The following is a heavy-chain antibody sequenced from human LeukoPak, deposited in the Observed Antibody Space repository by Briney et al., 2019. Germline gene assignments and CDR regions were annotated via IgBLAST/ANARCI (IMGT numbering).Heavy chain of an antibody. J-gene: IGHJ4*02. D-gene: IGHD3-22*01. V-gene: IGHV4-39*07. CDR3: ARDRYYYDSSGYYYLDY. Sequence: PSETLSLTCTVSGGSISSTVYYWAWIRQPPGKGLEWIGSISYSGSTYYSPSLKSRVTISVDTSKKQFSLKLSSVTAADTAVYYCARDRYYYDSSGYYYLDYWGQGTLVTVSS. CDR1: GGSISSTVYY. CDR2: ISYSGST.